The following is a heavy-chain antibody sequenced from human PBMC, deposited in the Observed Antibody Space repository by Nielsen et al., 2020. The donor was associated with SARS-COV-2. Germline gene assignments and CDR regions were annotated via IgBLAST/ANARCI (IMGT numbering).Heavy chain of an antibody. Sequence: ASVKVSCKASGYTFTSYGISWVRQAPGQGLEWMGWISAYNGNTNYAQKLQGRVTMTTDTSTSTAYMELSSLRSEDTAVYYCARGKLTATVFNYYYGMDVWGQGTTVTVPS. D-gene: IGHD5-18*01. V-gene: IGHV1-18*01. J-gene: IGHJ6*02. CDR2: ISAYNGNT. CDR3: ARGKLTATVFNYYYGMDV. CDR1: GYTFTSYG.